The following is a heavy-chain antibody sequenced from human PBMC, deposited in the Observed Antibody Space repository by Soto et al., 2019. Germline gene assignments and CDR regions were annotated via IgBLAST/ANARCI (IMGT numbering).Heavy chain of an antibody. V-gene: IGHV3-23*04. Sequence: DVHLVESGGGLVQPGGSLRVSCGASGFTFSNFAMTWVRQAPGKGLEWVSGISAGGAKTYYGDSVKGRFTISRDNSRNTLYLQMNSLRVDDTAVYYCAKVILGGMDLWGQGTSVTVSS. J-gene: IGHJ6*02. D-gene: IGHD7-27*01. CDR2: ISAGGAKT. CDR1: GFTFSNFA. CDR3: AKVILGGMDL.